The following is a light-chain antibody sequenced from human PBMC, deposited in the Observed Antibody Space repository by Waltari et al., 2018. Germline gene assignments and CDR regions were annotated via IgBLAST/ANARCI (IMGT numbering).Light chain of an antibody. J-gene: IGKJ4*01. Sequence: DFVMTQSPSSLSASVGDRVTITCRASQSISGSLNWYQQKPGKAPKLLIYAASSLQRGVPSRFSGSASGTYFTLTISSLQPEDFATYYCLQTYSTPLTFGGGTNVDIK. CDR3: LQTYSTPLT. CDR2: AAS. V-gene: IGKV1-39*01. CDR1: QSISGS.